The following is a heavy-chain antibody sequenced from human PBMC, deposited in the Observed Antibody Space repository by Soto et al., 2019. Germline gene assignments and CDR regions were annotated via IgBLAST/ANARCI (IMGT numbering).Heavy chain of an antibody. CDR2: IRSKPNNYAT. V-gene: IGHV3-73*01. CDR3: TISLGPTTGGFDY. CDR1: GFTFSGSA. Sequence: PGGSLRLSCAASGFTFSGSAIHWVRQASGKGLEWVGRIRSKPNNYATAYAASVKGRFTISRDDSKNTAYLQVNSLKTEDTAVYCCTISLGPTTGGFDYWGQGTLVTVSS. J-gene: IGHJ4*02. D-gene: IGHD1-26*01.